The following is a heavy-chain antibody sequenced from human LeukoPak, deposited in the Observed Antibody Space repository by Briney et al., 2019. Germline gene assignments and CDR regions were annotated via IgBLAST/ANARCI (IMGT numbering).Heavy chain of an antibody. D-gene: IGHD2-2*01. CDR3: AREYCSSTSCYFDY. V-gene: IGHV4-39*07. CDR1: GGSISSSSHY. CDR2: IDYSART. Sequence: SETLSLTCTVSGGSISSSSHYWGWIRQPPGKGLEWIGSIDYSARTYYNSSLKSRVTISVDTTKIHFYLKLSSVTAADTAVYHCAREYCSSTSCYFDYWGQGTLVTVSS. J-gene: IGHJ4*02.